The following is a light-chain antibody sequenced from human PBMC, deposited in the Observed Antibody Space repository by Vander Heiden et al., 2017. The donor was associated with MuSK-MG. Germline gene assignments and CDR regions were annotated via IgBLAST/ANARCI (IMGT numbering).Light chain of an antibody. J-gene: IGLJ1*01. CDR2: WKN. CDR1: SLRSYY. V-gene: IGLV3-19*01. Sequence: SSELTQDPAVSVALGQTVRIPCQGDSLRSYYASWYQQKPGQGPVRVILWKNNRPSGIPDRFSCASSGNKASLTITGAQAEDEADDDCNSRDSSGNHYVFGTGTKVTVL. CDR3: NSRDSSGNHYV.